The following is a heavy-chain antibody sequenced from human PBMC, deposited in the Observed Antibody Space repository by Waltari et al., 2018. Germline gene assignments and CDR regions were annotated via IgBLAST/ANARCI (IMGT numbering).Heavy chain of an antibody. CDR2: SMPICGTA. J-gene: IGHJ4*02. V-gene: IGHV1-69*12. Sequence: QVQLVQSGAEVKKPGSSVKVSCKASGGTFSSYAISWVRQAPGQGLEWMGGSMPICGTANYARKFQGRVTITADESTSTAYMELSSLRSEDTAVYYCARVGSSTSCYTYWGQGTLVTVSS. D-gene: IGHD2-2*02. CDR3: ARVGSSTSCYTY. CDR1: GGTFSSYA.